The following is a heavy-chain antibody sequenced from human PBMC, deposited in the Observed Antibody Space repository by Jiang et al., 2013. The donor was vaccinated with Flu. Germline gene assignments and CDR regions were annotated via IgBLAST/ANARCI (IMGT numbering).Heavy chain of an antibody. D-gene: IGHD1-1*01. J-gene: IGHJ4*02. CDR3: AHRRDHRSNWDVGYFDY. CDR1: GFSLSTTGVG. V-gene: IGHV2-5*02. CDR2: IYWDDDK. Sequence: KPTQTLTLTCTFSGFSLSTTGVGVGWIRQPPGKALECLALIYWDDDKRYSPSLRSRLTITKDTSKNQVVLTMTNVDSADTATYYCAHRRDHRSNWDVGYFDYWGQGALVTVSS.